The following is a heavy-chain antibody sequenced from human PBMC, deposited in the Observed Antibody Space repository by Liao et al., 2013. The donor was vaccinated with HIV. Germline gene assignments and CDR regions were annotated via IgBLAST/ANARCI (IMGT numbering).Heavy chain of an antibody. D-gene: IGHD3-3*01. CDR2: IYYSGST. Sequence: QVQLQESGPGLVRPSETLSLTCTVSGGPISSYYWSWIRQPPGKGLEWIGYIYYSGSTNYNPSLKSRVTISVDTSKNHFSLKLSSVTAADTAVYYCAREYGDFWSGYPFDYWGQGTLVTVSS. J-gene: IGHJ4*02. CDR1: GGPISSYY. CDR3: AREYGDFWSGYPFDY. V-gene: IGHV4-59*01.